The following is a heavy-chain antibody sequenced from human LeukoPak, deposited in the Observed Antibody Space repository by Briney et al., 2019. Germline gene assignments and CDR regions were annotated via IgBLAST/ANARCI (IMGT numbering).Heavy chain of an antibody. CDR3: ARGLRGIMIRGAITDLNWFDA. V-gene: IGHV4-4*09. J-gene: IGHJ5*02. CDR1: GGSISTHY. Sequence: SETLSLTCTVSGGSISTHYWSWVRQPPGKGLEWIGYIDDTGSTIYHSSLRGRVTMSVDPSKNQFSLKLSSVTAADTAVYYCARGLRGIMIRGAITDLNWFDAWGQGTLVIVSS. CDR2: IDDTGST. D-gene: IGHD3-10*01.